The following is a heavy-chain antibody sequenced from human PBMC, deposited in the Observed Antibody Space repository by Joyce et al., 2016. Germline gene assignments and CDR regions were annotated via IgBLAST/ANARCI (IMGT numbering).Heavy chain of an antibody. V-gene: IGHV1-2*02. Sequence: QVQLVQSGAEVKKAGASVKVSCKASGYSFTDYFMHWVRQAPGQGLEWMGWINPKRGGTNYAQKFEGRVAMTSDTSLSTAYMELSRLRSDDTAVYFCARETGRGGTVVVVSAALGYWGQGTLVAVSS. CDR3: ARETGRGGTVVVVSAALGY. D-gene: IGHD2-15*01. CDR2: INPKRGGT. J-gene: IGHJ4*02. CDR1: GYSFTDYF.